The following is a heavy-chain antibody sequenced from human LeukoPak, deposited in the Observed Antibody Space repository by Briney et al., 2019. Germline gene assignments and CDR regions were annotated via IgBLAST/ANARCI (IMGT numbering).Heavy chain of an antibody. Sequence: GASVKVSCKASGYTFTSYYVHWVRQAPGQGLEWMGIINPSGGSTSYAQKFQGRVTMTRDTSTSTVYMELSSLRSEDTAVYYCAREVRGAAAHYYGTDVWGQGTTVTVSS. CDR3: AREVRGAAAHYYGTDV. D-gene: IGHD3-10*01. CDR1: GYTFTSYY. J-gene: IGHJ6*02. V-gene: IGHV1-46*01. CDR2: INPSGGST.